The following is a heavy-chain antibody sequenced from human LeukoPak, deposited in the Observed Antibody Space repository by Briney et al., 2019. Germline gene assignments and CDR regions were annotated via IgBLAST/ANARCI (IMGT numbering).Heavy chain of an antibody. D-gene: IGHD3-3*01. CDR3: AHGPITICGVVMYFDD. J-gene: IGHJ4*02. CDR2: IYWDDDK. V-gene: IGHV2-5*02. CDR1: GFSLSTSGVG. Sequence: SGPTLGKPTQTLTLTCTFSGFSLSTSGVGVGWIRQPPGNAVEWLAVIYWDDDKRYSPSLKSRLTITKYTSTNQVVLTMTNMAPVDTATYYCAHGPITICGVVMYFDDWRQVTLVTVSS.